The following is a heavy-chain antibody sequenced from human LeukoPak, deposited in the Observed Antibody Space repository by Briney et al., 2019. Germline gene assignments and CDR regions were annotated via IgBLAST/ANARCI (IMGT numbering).Heavy chain of an antibody. CDR2: INGRGDST. J-gene: IGHJ4*02. CDR3: AKERQTGDYFTSDF. CDR1: GFSFSPYP. V-gene: IGHV3-23*01. D-gene: IGHD4-17*01. Sequence: GGPLRLPCAPFGFSFSPYPMAWAPQAPGRGRGWVSAINGRGDSTFYADSVKGQFTISRDNSKSTVYLQMNSLRADDTAVYYCAKERQTGDYFTSDFWGQGTLVTVSS.